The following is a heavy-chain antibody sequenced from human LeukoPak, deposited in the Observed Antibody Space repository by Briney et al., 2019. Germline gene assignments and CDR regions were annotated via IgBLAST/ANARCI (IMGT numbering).Heavy chain of an antibody. Sequence: SVKVSCKASGGIFSSYAISWVRQAPGQGLEWMGGVIPIFGTANYAQKFQGRVTITADESTSTAYMELSSLRSEDTAVYYCASSSPSSGSLDYGMDVWGQGTTVTVSS. J-gene: IGHJ6*02. V-gene: IGHV1-69*13. CDR2: VIPIFGTA. CDR1: GGIFSSYA. D-gene: IGHD3-10*01. CDR3: ASSSPSSGSLDYGMDV.